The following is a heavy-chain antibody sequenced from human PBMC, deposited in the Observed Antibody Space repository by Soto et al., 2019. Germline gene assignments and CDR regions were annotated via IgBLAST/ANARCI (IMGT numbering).Heavy chain of an antibody. V-gene: IGHV4-39*03. CDR2: IYYSGST. CDR3: RGARPSLQDFDY. D-gene: IGHD4-4*01. Sequence: SETLSLTCTVSGGSISSSSYYWGWIRQPPGKGLEWIGSIYYSGSTYYNPSLKSRVTISVDTSKNQFSLNLSSVTAADSAVYYCRGARPSLQDFDYWGQGTLVTVSS. J-gene: IGHJ4*02. CDR1: GGSISSSSYY.